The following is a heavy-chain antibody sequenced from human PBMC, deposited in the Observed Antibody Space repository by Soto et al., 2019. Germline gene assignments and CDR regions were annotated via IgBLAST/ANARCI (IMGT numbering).Heavy chain of an antibody. CDR2: IYYSGST. V-gene: IGHV4-59*01. D-gene: IGHD1-7*01. CDR1: GGSISSYY. Sequence: SSETLSLTCTVSGGSISSYYWSWIRQPPGKGLEWIGYIYYSGSTNYNPSLKSRVTISVDTSKNQFSLKLSSVTAADTAVYYCAREKRITGTTWWFDPWGQGTLVTVSS. J-gene: IGHJ5*02. CDR3: AREKRITGTTWWFDP.